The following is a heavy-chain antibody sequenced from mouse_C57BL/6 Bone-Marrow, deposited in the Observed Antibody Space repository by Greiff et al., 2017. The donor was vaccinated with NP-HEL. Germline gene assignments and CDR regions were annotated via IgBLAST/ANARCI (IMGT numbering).Heavy chain of an antibody. CDR3: ANYYGSSSYYAMDY. J-gene: IGHJ4*01. CDR2: IYPRSGNT. CDR1: GYTFTSYG. V-gene: IGHV1-81*01. Sequence: VQLQQSGAELARPGASVKLSCKASGYTFTSYGISWVKQRTGQGLEWIGEIYPRSGNTYYNEKFKGKATLTADKSSSTAYMELRSLTSEDSAVYFCANYYGSSSYYAMDYWGQGTSVTVSS. D-gene: IGHD1-1*01.